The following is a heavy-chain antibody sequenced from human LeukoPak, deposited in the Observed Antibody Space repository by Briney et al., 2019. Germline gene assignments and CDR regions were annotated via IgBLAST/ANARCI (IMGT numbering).Heavy chain of an antibody. CDR3: ARGGGVTMIVVAHTDY. J-gene: IGHJ4*02. CDR2: INHSGST. V-gene: IGHV4-34*01. D-gene: IGHD3-22*01. CDR1: GGSFSGYY. Sequence: SETLSLTCAVYGGSFSGYYWSWIRQPPGKGLEWIEEINHSGSTNYNPSLKSRVTISVDTSKNQFSLKLSSVTAADTAVYYCARGGGVTMIVVAHTDYWGQGTLVTVSS.